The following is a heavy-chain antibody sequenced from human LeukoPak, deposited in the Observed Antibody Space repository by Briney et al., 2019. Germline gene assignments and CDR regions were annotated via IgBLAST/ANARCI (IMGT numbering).Heavy chain of an antibody. D-gene: IGHD6-13*01. CDR3: ARDVAKDIAAAWYFDY. Sequence: GGSLRLSCAASGFTFSSYAMSWVRQAPGKGLEWVSAISGSGGSTYYADSVKGRFTISRDNSKNTLYLQMNSLRAEDTAVYYCARDVAKDIAAAWYFDYWGQGTLVTVSS. CDR2: ISGSGGST. V-gene: IGHV3-23*01. J-gene: IGHJ4*02. CDR1: GFTFSSYA.